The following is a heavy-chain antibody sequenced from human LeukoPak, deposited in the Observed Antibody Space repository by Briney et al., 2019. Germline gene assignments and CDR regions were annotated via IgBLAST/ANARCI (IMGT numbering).Heavy chain of an antibody. CDR1: GFTFSSYS. Sequence: PGGSLRLSCAASGFTFSSYSMNWVRQAPGKGLEWVSSISSSISYIYYADSVKGRFTISRDNAKNSLYLQMNSLRAEDTAVYYCARSLRYDSSGYYYYWGQGTLVSVSS. CDR3: ARSLRYDSSGYYYY. V-gene: IGHV3-21*01. D-gene: IGHD3-22*01. CDR2: ISSSISYI. J-gene: IGHJ4*02.